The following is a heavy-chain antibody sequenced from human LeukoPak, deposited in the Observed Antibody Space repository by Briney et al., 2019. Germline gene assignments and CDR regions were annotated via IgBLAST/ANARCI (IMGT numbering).Heavy chain of an antibody. J-gene: IGHJ6*04. CDR1: GSTFGDYA. V-gene: IGHV3-48*03. Sequence: GGSLRLSCTASGSTFGDYAMSWFRQAPGKGLEWVSYISSSGSTIYYADSVKGRFTISRDNAKNSLYLQMNSLRAEDTAVYYCAELGITMIGGVWGKGTTVTISS. CDR3: AELGITMIGGV. CDR2: ISSSGSTI. D-gene: IGHD3-10*02.